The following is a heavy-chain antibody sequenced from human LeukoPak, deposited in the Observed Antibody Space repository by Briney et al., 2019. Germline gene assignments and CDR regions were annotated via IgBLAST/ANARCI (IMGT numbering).Heavy chain of an antibody. CDR2: IYTSGST. CDR3: ARTDYYDSSGLDY. D-gene: IGHD3-22*01. CDR1: GGSISSYY. Sequence: SETLSLTCSVSGGSISSYYWSWIRQPAGKGLEWIGRIYTSGSTNYNSSLKSRVTMSVDTSKNQFSLRLISVTAADTAVYYCARTDYYDSSGLDYWGQGTLVTVSS. V-gene: IGHV4-4*07. J-gene: IGHJ4*02.